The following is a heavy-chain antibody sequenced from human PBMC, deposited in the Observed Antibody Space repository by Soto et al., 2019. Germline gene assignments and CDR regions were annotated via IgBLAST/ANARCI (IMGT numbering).Heavy chain of an antibody. V-gene: IGHV4-30-2*01. CDR1: GGSISSGGYS. CDR3: ARARNDTAMARFFDY. J-gene: IGHJ4*02. D-gene: IGHD5-18*01. Sequence: SETLSLTCAVSGGSISSGGYSWSWIRQPPGKGLEWIGYIYHSGSTYYNPSLKSRVTISVDRSKNQFSLKLGSVTAADTAVYYCARARNDTAMARFFDYWGQGTLVTVYS. CDR2: IYHSGST.